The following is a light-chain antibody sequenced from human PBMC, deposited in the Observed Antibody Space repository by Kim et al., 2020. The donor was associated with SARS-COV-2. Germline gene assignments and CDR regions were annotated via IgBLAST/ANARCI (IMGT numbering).Light chain of an antibody. CDR2: GAS. CDR1: QSIASTY. Sequence: EILLTQSPGTLSLFPGETATLSCRASQSIASTYLAWYQQKPGQSPRLLISGASNRATDIPDRFSGSGSGTDFTLTITRLEPEDFAVYYCQQYSKSPSYTFGQGTKLEI. V-gene: IGKV3-20*01. J-gene: IGKJ2*01. CDR3: QQYSKSPSYT.